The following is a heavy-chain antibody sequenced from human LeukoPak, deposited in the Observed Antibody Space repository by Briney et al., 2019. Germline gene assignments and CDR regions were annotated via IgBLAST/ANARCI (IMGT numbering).Heavy chain of an antibody. V-gene: IGHV3-9*01. CDR1: GFTFDDYA. Sequence: GGSLRLSCAASGFTFDDYAMHWVRQAPGKGLEWVSGISWNSGSIGYADSVKGRFTISRDNAKNSLYLQMNRLRAEDTAVYYCARDFWDYGGDYWGQGTLVTVSS. CDR2: ISWNSGSI. CDR3: ARDFWDYGGDY. J-gene: IGHJ4*02. D-gene: IGHD4-23*01.